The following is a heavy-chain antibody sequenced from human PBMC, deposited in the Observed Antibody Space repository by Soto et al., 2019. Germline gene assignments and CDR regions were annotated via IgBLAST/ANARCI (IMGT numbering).Heavy chain of an antibody. CDR1: GFTFSSYG. D-gene: IGHD6-19*01. Sequence: GGSLRLSCAASGFTFSSYGMHWVRQAPGRGLEWVAVISYDGRNKYYADAVKGRFTISRDNSKNTLYLQMSSLRAEDTAVYYCVKDGSSGWPYFYDMDVWGQGTTVTVSS. V-gene: IGHV3-30*18. J-gene: IGHJ6*02. CDR2: ISYDGRNK. CDR3: VKDGSSGWPYFYDMDV.